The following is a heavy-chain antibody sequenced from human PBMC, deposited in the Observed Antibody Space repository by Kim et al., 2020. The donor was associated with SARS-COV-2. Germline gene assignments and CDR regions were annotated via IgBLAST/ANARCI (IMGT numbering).Heavy chain of an antibody. CDR1: GFTFSSYA. CDR3: AKDAAFEGELRYSPYFDY. D-gene: IGHD3-9*01. V-gene: IGHV3-23*01. J-gene: IGHJ4*02. Sequence: LSLTCAASGFTFSSYAMSWVRQAPGKGLEWVSAISGSGGSTYYADSVKGRFTISRDNSKNTLYLQMNSLRAEDTAVYYCAKDAAFEGELRYSPYFDYWGQGTLVTVSS. CDR2: ISGSGGST.